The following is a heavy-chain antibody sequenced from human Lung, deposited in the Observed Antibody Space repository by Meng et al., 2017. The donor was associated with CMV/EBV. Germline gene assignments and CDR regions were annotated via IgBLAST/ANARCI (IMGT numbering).Heavy chain of an antibody. D-gene: IGHD6-19*01. CDR3: ASYTQAWYNSGR. CDR1: GFTFSIYG. CDR2: IRYDGNNK. V-gene: IGHV3-30*02. J-gene: IGHJ4*02. Sequence: GGSXRLXCAASGFTFSIYGMHWVRQAPGKGLEWVAFIRYDGNNKYYRDSVKGRFTISRDNSKNTLYLQMNRLRPDDTAVYYCASYTQAWYNSGRWGQGTLVTVSS.